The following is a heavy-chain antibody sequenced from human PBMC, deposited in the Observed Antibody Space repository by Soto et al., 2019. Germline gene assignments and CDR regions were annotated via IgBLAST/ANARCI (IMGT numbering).Heavy chain of an antibody. D-gene: IGHD3-3*01. CDR1: GGYISSYY. CDR3: ARRAPEYYFWSVYQGVAFDI. V-gene: IGHV4-59*08. CDR2: IYYSGST. J-gene: IGHJ3*02. Sequence: QVQLQESGPGLVKPSETLSLTCTVSGGYISSYYWSWIRQPPGKGLEWIGYIYYSGSTNYNPSLKSRVTISVDTSKNQFSLKLSSVTAADTAVYYCARRAPEYYFWSVYQGVAFDIWGQGTMVTVSS.